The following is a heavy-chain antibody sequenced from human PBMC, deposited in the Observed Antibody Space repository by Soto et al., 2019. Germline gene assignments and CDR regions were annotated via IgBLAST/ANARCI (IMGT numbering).Heavy chain of an antibody. D-gene: IGHD2-2*01. CDR1: GFTFSSYA. CDR3: AKDYSGGGSSTSLGHY. Sequence: EVQLLESGGGLVQPGGSLRLSCAASGFTFSSYAMSWVRQAPGKGLEWVSAISGSGGSTYYADSVKGRFTISRDNSKNTLYLQMNSLRAEDTAVYYCAKDYSGGGSSTSLGHYWGQGTLVTVSS. J-gene: IGHJ4*02. V-gene: IGHV3-23*01. CDR2: ISGSGGST.